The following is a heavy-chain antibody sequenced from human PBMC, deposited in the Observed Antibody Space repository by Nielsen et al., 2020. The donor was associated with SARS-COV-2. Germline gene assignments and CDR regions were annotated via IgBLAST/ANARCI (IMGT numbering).Heavy chain of an antibody. J-gene: IGHJ6*02. Sequence: GESLKISCAASGFTFSSYAMHWVRQAPGKGLEWVAVISYDGSNKYYADSVKGRFTISRDNSKNTLYLQMNSLRAEDTAVYYCARENHYYTSGIYYYGMDVWGQGTTVTVSS. CDR3: ARENHYYTSGIYYYGMDV. V-gene: IGHV3-30*04. CDR2: ISYDGSNK. D-gene: IGHD3-10*01. CDR1: GFTFSSYA.